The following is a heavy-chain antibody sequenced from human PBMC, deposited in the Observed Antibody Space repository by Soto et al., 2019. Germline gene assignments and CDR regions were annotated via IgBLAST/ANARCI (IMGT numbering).Heavy chain of an antibody. CDR3: AATPRY. V-gene: IGHV4-59*01. J-gene: IGHJ4*02. CDR1: GGSTSSYY. Sequence: SETLSLTCRVSGGSTSSYYWSWIRQPPGKGLEWIGYIYYSGSTDYSPSLKSRVTMSIDTSQNQVSLKLTSVTTADTAVYYCAATPRYWGQGPLVTVSS. D-gene: IGHD2-15*01. CDR2: IYYSGST.